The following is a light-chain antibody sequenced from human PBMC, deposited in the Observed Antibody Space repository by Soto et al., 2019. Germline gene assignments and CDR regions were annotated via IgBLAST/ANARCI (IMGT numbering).Light chain of an antibody. J-gene: IGLJ3*02. CDR3: SSYTSGSTIWV. CDR2: DVS. Sequence: QSVLTQPASVSGSPGQSITISCTGTSSDVGGYNYVSWYQQHPGKAPKLMIYDVSNRPSGVSNRFSGSKSGNTAPLTISGLQAEYEADYYCSSYTSGSTIWVFAGGTQVTLL. V-gene: IGLV2-14*01. CDR1: SSDVGGYNY.